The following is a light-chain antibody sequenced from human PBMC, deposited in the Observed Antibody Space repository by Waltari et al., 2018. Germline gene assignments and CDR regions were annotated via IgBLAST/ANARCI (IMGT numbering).Light chain of an antibody. CDR1: QSVNIF. CDR3: QQYNDWPPLT. Sequence: EVVMTQSPATLSVSPGERVTLSCRASQSVNIFVAWYQQKPGQAPRLLIYGASTRANGSQARFSGSGYGTEFTLTVSSLQSEDFAVYYCQQYNDWPPLTFGGGTKLEIK. CDR2: GAS. V-gene: IGKV3-15*01. J-gene: IGKJ4*01.